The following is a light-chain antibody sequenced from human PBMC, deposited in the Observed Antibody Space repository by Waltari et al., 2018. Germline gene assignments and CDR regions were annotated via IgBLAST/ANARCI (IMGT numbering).Light chain of an antibody. J-gene: IGLJ2*01. CDR3: QSYDSSLGGSV. Sequence: SVLTQPPSVSGAPGQRVTISCPGSSSNIGAGHDVTWYQHLPGKAPKLLIYGNSNRPSGVPDRISGSKSGTSASLAITGLQAEDEADYYCQSYDSSLGGSVFGGGTKLTVL. CDR1: SSNIGAGHD. V-gene: IGLV1-40*01. CDR2: GNS.